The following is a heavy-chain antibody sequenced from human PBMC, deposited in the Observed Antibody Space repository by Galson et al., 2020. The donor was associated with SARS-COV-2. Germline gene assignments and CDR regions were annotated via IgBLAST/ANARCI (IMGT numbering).Heavy chain of an antibody. J-gene: IGHJ5*02. CDR3: ARDSVTGGS. CDR2: ITGSGGGT. D-gene: IGHD3-10*01. V-gene: IGHV3-20*04. CDR1: GFKFDYYG. Sequence: GSLRLSCAASGFKFDYYGMSWVRQVPGKGLEWVSGITGSGGGTSYAGSVRGRFTISRDNAKNSLYLQMNSLRAEDTALYYCARDSVTGGSWGQGTLVIVSS.